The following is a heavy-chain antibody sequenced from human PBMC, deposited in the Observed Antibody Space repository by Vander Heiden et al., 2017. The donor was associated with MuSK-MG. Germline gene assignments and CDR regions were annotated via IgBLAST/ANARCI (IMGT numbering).Heavy chain of an antibody. CDR3: ARDGGTQMATEYDY. V-gene: IGHV3-20*01. CDR2: INWNGGST. J-gene: IGHJ4*02. Sequence: EVQLVESGGGVVRPGGSLRLSCAASGSTFDDYGMSWVRQAPGKGLEWVSGINWNGGSTGYADSVKGRFTISRDNAKNSLYLQMNSLRAEDTALYHCARDGGTQMATEYDYWGQGTLVTVSS. D-gene: IGHD5-12*01. CDR1: GSTFDDYG.